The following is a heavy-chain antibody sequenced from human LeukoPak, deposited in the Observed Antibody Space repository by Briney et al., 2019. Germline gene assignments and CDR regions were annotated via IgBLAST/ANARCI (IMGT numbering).Heavy chain of an antibody. J-gene: IGHJ4*02. V-gene: IGHV1-8*01. CDR2: MNPDSGKT. CDR3: AVHLPGDYLDR. Sequence: ASVRVSCKASGYAFNIYDINWVRQATGHGLEWMGWMNPDSGKTGFAQKFEVRVTMTRNTSLTTAYMELSSLRFEDTAVYYCAVHLPGDYLDRWGQGTLVTVSS. CDR1: GYAFNIYD.